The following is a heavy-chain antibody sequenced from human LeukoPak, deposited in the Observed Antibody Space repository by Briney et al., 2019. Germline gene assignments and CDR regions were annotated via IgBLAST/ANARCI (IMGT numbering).Heavy chain of an antibody. CDR3: ARAPLGPDTLHYYYYMDV. CDR1: GGSINSYY. Sequence: SETLSLTCTVSGGSINSYYWSWIRQPPGKGLECIGYIHYTGSTNYNPSLKSRVTISVDTSKNQFSLKLSSVTAADTAVYYCARAPLGPDTLHYYYYMDVWGKGTTVTVSS. D-gene: IGHD3-16*01. V-gene: IGHV4-59*01. CDR2: IHYTGST. J-gene: IGHJ6*03.